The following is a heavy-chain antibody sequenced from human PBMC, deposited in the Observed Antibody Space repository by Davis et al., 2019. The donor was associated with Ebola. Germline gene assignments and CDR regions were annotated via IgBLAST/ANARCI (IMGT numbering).Heavy chain of an antibody. V-gene: IGHV3-33*08. CDR1: GFTFSNAW. Sequence: WGSLRLSCAASGFTFSNAWMNWVRQAPGKGLEWVAVIWYDGSNKYYADSVKGRFTISRDNYKNTLYLQMNSLRAEDTAVYYCARGGKQWLVRGDWFDPWGQGTLVTVSS. J-gene: IGHJ5*02. CDR3: ARGGKQWLVRGDWFDP. D-gene: IGHD6-19*01. CDR2: IWYDGSNK.